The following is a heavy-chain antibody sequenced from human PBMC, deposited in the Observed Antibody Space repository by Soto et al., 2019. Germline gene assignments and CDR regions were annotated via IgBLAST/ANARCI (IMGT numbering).Heavy chain of an antibody. CDR3: ARDTGDGTFDF. CDR1: RYTFSSYA. J-gene: IGHJ4*02. D-gene: IGHD7-27*01. Sequence: PSGKVSCKASRYTFSSYAMHWVRQAPGQRLEWMGWINAGYGNTKSSQKFQDRVTISRDTSASTAYMELTSLRSEDTAVYYCARDTGDGTFDFWGQGTLVTVSS. CDR2: INAGYGNT. V-gene: IGHV1-3*01.